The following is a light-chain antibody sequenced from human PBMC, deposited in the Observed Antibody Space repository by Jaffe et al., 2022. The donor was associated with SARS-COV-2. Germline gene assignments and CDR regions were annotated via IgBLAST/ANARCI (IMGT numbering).Light chain of an antibody. V-gene: IGLV1-51*02. J-gene: IGLJ3*02. Sequence: QSVLTQPPSVSAAPGQKVTISCSGSSSNIGNNYVSWYQQLPGTAPRLLIYENKKRPSGIPDRFSGSKSGTSATLGITGLQTGDEADYYCGTWDSRLSAELFGGGTKLTVL. CDR3: GTWDSRLSAEL. CDR2: ENK. CDR1: SSNIGNNY.